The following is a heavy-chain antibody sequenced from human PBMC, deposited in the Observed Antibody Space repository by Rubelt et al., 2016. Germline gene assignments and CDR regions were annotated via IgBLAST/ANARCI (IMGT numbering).Heavy chain of an antibody. V-gene: IGHV4-34*01. CDR1: GGSFSGYY. CDR3: AGVGGGWFLDP. J-gene: IGHJ5*02. D-gene: IGHD6-19*01. CDR2: SNVRGST. Sequence: QVQLRQWGAGLLKPSETLSLTCAVYGGSFSGYYWTWIRQPPGKGLEWIGESNVRGSTNYNPSLKSRVTISVDTSKNQFSLKRGSVTVADTAGYDCAGVGGGWFLDPWGRGTLVTVSS.